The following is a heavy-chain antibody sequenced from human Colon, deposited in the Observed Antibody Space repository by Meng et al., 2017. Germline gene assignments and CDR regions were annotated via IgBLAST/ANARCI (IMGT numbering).Heavy chain of an antibody. CDR3: ARDPAMVGTYYYYNMDV. CDR1: GSTFTTYT. J-gene: IGHJ6*02. V-gene: IGHV3-30*02. Sequence: GGSLRLSCAAYGSTFTTYTMHWVRQAPGKGLEWVAFIRYDGTNEFYADSVKGRFTISRDNSRNTLYLQMNSLRADDTAVYYCARDPAMVGTYYYYNMDVWGQGTTVTVSS. D-gene: IGHD2-2*01. CDR2: IRYDGTNE.